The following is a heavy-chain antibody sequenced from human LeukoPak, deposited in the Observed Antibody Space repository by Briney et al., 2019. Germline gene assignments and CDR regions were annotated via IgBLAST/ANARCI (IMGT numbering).Heavy chain of an antibody. Sequence: SETLSLTCTVSGGSISSGGYYWSWIRQHPGKGLEWIGYIYYSGSTYYNPSLKSRVTISVDMSKNQFSLKLSSVTAADTAVYYYARESIAAADTTIDYWGQGTLVTVSS. J-gene: IGHJ4*02. CDR2: IYYSGST. CDR1: GGSISSGGYY. CDR3: ARESIAAADTTIDY. V-gene: IGHV4-31*03. D-gene: IGHD6-13*01.